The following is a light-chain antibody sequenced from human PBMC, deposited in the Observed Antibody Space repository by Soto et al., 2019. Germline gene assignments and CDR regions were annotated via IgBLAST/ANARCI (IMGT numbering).Light chain of an antibody. J-gene: IGKJ3*01. CDR3: QHRSNWPRFT. CDR1: QSVSSY. Sequence: EIVLTQSPATLSLSPGERATLSCRASQSVSSYLAWYQQKPGQAPRLLIYDVSNRATGIPARFSGSGSGTDFTLSIRSLEPEVFAVYYCQHRSNWPRFTFGPGTKVDIK. CDR2: DVS. V-gene: IGKV3-11*01.